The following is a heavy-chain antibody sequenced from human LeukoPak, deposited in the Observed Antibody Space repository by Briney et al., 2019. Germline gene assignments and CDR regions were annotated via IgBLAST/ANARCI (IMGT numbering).Heavy chain of an antibody. J-gene: IGHJ3*02. V-gene: IGHV1-8*03. Sequence: SVKVSCKASGYTFTSYDINWVRQATGQGLEWMGWMNPNSGNTGYAQKFQGRVTITRNTSISTAYMELSSLRSEDTAVYYCAKDSVTTGYAFDIWGQGTMVTVSS. CDR1: GYTFTSYD. CDR2: MNPNSGNT. D-gene: IGHD4-17*01. CDR3: AKDSVTTGYAFDI.